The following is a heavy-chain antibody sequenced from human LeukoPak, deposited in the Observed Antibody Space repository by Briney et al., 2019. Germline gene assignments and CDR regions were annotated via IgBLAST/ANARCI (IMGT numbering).Heavy chain of an antibody. J-gene: IGHJ5*02. D-gene: IGHD3-3*01. CDR3: ARDEGYYDFWSGYSGNWFDP. CDR1: GYTFTSYY. V-gene: IGHV1-46*01. Sequence: ASVKVSCKASGYTFTSYYMHWVRQAPGQGLEWIGIINPSGGSTSYAQKLQGRVTMTTDTSTSTAYMELRSLRSDDTAVYYCARDEGYYDFWSGYSGNWFDPWGQGTLVTVSS. CDR2: INPSGGST.